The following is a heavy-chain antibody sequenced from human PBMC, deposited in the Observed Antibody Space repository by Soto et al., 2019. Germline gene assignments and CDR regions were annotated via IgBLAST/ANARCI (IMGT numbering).Heavy chain of an antibody. D-gene: IGHD5-12*01. CDR3: AASGYDWSPPNH. J-gene: IGHJ4*02. V-gene: IGHV5-51*01. Sequence: GESLKISCKGSGYTFSGYWIAWVRQTPGKGLEWMGIIDPVDSETKYSPSFQGQVTMSADKSVTTAYLQWSSLKASDTAMYYCAASGYDWSPPNHWGQGTLVTVSS. CDR1: GYTFSGYW. CDR2: IDPVDSET.